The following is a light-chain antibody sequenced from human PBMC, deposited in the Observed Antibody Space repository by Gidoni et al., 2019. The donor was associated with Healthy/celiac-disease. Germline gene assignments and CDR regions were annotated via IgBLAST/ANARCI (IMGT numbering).Light chain of an antibody. J-gene: IGLJ1*01. Sequence: QSALTQPASVPGSPGQSITISCTGTSSDVGGYNYVSWYQQHPGKAPKLMIYEVSNRPSGVSNRFSGSKSGNTASLTISGLQTEDDADYYCSSYTSSSTLYVFGTGPTVTVL. CDR2: EVS. CDR1: SSDVGGYNY. V-gene: IGLV2-14*01. CDR3: SSYTSSSTLYV.